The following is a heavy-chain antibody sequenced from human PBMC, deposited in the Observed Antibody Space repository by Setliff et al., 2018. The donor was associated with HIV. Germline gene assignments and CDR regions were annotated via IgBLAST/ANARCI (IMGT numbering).Heavy chain of an antibody. V-gene: IGHV3-30*02. D-gene: IGHD1-26*01. J-gene: IGHJ3*02. CDR2: IRYDGSNK. CDR1: GFTFSSYG. CDR3: ARNTDVDSVYRPFHI. Sequence: PGGSLRLSCAASGFTFSSYGMHWVRQAPGKGLEWVAFIRYDGSNKYYADSVKGRFTISRDNSKNTLYLQMNSLRAEDTAVYYCARNTDVDSVYRPFHIWGQGTMVTVSS.